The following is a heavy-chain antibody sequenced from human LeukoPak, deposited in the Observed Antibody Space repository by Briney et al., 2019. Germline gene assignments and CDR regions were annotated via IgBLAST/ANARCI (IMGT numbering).Heavy chain of an antibody. CDR2: ISSSGSGSTI. Sequence: GGSLRLSCAASGFTSSTYEMIWVRQAPGKGLEWVSYISSSGSGSTIYYADSMKGRFTISRDNAKNSLYLQMNSLRAEDTAVYYCTREGKYYFDYWGQGSLVTVSS. CDR3: TREGKYYFDY. D-gene: IGHD2/OR15-2a*01. CDR1: GFTSSTYE. J-gene: IGHJ4*02. V-gene: IGHV3-48*03.